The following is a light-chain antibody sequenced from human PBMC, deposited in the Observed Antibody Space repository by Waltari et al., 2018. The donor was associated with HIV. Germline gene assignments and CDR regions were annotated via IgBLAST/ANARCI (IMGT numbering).Light chain of an antibody. CDR1: QCVSSSY. V-gene: IGKV3-20*01. CDR2: GAS. CDR3: QHFGSSHLT. Sequence: DIVLTQSPGTLSLSPVGRGTLSSRASQCVSSSYLAWYQQKPGQAPRLLIYGASSRATGIPDRFSGSGSGADFTLSISRLEPEDFAVYYCQHFGSSHLTFGGGTKVEIK. J-gene: IGKJ4*01.